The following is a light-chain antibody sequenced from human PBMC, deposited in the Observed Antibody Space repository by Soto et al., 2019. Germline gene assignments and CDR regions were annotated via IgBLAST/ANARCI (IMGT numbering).Light chain of an antibody. V-gene: IGKV1-5*03. CDR2: NTS. Sequence: DFPMHKYTFSLSLFVGGSVTVPCRPLQSFNTLLACYRQKPGNPPKLLVYNTSIVISRVPSRLSGSGSGTKFTLTISSLQPEDSATYYCQQYNSYPYTFGQWTKVDIK. CDR3: QQYNSYPYT. J-gene: IGKJ2*01. CDR1: QSFNTL.